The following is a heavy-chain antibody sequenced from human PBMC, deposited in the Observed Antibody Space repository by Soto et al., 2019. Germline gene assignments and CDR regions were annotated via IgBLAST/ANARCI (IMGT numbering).Heavy chain of an antibody. CDR2: ISVGGGST. D-gene: IGHD3-22*01. Sequence: EVQLLESGGGLVQPGGSLRLSCAASGFTFSSYAMSWFRQAPGKGLEWVSSISVGGGSTYYADSVKGRFTISRDNSKSTLFLHMNSLRAEATAGYCCAKAAGSDYYPGDYWGQGTLVTVSS. J-gene: IGHJ4*02. V-gene: IGHV3-23*01. CDR1: GFTFSSYA. CDR3: AKAAGSDYYPGDY.